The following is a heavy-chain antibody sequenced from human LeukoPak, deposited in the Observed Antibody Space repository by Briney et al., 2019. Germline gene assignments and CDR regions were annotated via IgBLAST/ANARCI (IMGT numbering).Heavy chain of an antibody. J-gene: IGHJ5*02. CDR1: GYTFTSFD. CDR2: MNPSSGDT. CDR3: ARVSGSYYGAEYWFDP. V-gene: IGHV1-8*03. D-gene: IGHD1-26*01. Sequence: PVASVKVSCKASGYTFTSFDINWVRQATGQGPEWMGWMNPSSGDTGYAQKFQGRVTFTRDTSTNTAYMELSSLRSEDTAVYYCARVSGSYYGAEYWFDPWGQGTLVTVSS.